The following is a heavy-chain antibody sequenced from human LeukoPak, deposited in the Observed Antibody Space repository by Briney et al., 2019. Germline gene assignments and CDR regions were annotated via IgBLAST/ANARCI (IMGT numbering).Heavy chain of an antibody. CDR1: GGTFSSYA. V-gene: IGHV1-69*04. D-gene: IGHD4-17*01. J-gene: IGHJ3*02. CDR3: ARDRGGYRDYGDYVRYAFDI. Sequence: SVKVSCKASGGTFSSYAISWVRQAPGQGLEWMGRIIPILGIASYAQKFQGRVTITADKSTSTAYMELSSLRSEDTAVYYCARDRGGYRDYGDYVRYAFDIWGQGTMVTVSS. CDR2: IIPILGIA.